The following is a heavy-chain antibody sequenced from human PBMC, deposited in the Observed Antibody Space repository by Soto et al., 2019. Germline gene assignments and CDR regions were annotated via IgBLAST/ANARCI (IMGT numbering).Heavy chain of an antibody. Sequence: SETLSLTCTVSGGSISSSSYYWGWIRQPPGKGLEWIGSIYYSGSTYYNPSLKSRVTIPVDTSKNQFSLKLSSVTAADTAVYYCVRLWSYYDFWSGYYFDYWGQGTLVTVSS. V-gene: IGHV4-39*01. D-gene: IGHD3-3*01. CDR2: IYYSGST. CDR3: VRLWSYYDFWSGYYFDY. J-gene: IGHJ4*02. CDR1: GGSISSSSYY.